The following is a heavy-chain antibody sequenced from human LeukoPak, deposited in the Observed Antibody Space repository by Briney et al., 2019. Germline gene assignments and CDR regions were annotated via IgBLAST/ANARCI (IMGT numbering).Heavy chain of an antibody. CDR3: ARGRVATPNWFDP. Sequence: GASVKVSCKASGYTFTSYDINWVRQATGQGLEWVGWMNPNTANTAYAQKFQGRVTMTRDASISTAYMELSSLRSEDTAVYYCARGRVATPNWFDPWGQGTLVTVSS. CDR2: MNPNTANT. V-gene: IGHV1-8*02. CDR1: GYTFTSYD. D-gene: IGHD2-15*01. J-gene: IGHJ5*02.